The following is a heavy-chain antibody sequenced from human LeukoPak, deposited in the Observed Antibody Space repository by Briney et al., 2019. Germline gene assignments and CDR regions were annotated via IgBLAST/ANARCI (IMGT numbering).Heavy chain of an antibody. CDR1: GFTVSGNH. J-gene: IGHJ4*02. D-gene: IGHD4-23*01. CDR2: IYNSGTT. V-gene: IGHV3-53*01. Sequence: GGSLRLSCAVSGFTVSGNHVSWVRQAPGKGLAWVSTIYNSGTTNYADSVKGRFTISRDNSKNTVYLQMNSLRAEDTAMYYCASYGGFSKWGQGTQVTVSS. CDR3: ASYGGFSK.